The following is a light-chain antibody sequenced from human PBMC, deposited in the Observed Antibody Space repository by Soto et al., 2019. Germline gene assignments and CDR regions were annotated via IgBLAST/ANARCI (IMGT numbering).Light chain of an antibody. CDR2: GAS. J-gene: IGKJ2*01. Sequence: EIVLTQSRGTLALSPGERATLSCRASQSVSSSYLAWNQQKPGQAPRLLIYGASSRATGIPDRFSGSGSGTDVTLTISRLEPEDFAVYYCQQYGSSPYTFGQGTKLEIK. CDR1: QSVSSSY. V-gene: IGKV3-20*01. CDR3: QQYGSSPYT.